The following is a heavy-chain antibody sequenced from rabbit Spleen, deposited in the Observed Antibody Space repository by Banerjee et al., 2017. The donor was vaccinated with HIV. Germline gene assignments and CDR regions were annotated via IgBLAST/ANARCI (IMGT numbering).Heavy chain of an antibody. J-gene: IGHJ4*01. Sequence: QEQLEESGGGLVKPEGSLTLTCKASGIDFSSSYYMCWVRQAPGKRPEWIACIDARNSGNTYYASWAKGRFTISKTSSTTVDLKMTSLTAADTATYFCARDRYGGDGDGYNTFNLWGPGTLVTVS. V-gene: IGHV1S45*01. D-gene: IGHD7-1*01. CDR3: ARDRYGGDGDGYNTFNL. CDR2: IDARNSGNT. CDR1: GIDFSSSYY.